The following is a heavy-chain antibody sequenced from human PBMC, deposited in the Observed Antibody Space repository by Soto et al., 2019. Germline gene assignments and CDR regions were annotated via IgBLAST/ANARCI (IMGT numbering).Heavy chain of an antibody. Sequence: PGGSLRLSCAASGFTFSSYGRHWVRQAPGKGLEWVAVISYDGSNKYYADSVTGRFTISRDNSKNTLYLQMNSLRAEDTAVYYCAKAIVVLVVYGMDVWGQGTRVTVSS. CDR2: ISYDGSNK. CDR1: GFTFSSYG. D-gene: IGHD2-8*02. J-gene: IGHJ6*02. CDR3: AKAIVVLVVYGMDV. V-gene: IGHV3-30*18.